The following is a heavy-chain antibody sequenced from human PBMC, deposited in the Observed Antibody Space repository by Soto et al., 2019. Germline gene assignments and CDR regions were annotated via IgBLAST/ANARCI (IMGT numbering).Heavy chain of an antibody. CDR1: GYTFRNYG. Sequence: QVQLVQSGSEVKKPGASVRVTCKAPGYTFRNYGISWVREAPGQGLEWMGWVSAYNRNSNYAQKFEDRVIMTADTATSTAYLDLRVLRSDDTAIYNCARDRQWEPLLYWGQGTLVTVSS. CDR2: VSAYNRNS. J-gene: IGHJ4*02. D-gene: IGHD1-26*01. V-gene: IGHV1-18*01. CDR3: ARDRQWEPLLY.